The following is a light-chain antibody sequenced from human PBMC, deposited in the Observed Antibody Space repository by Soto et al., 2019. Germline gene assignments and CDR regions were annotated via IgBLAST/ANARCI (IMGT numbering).Light chain of an antibody. CDR3: QQRTNSLIT. CDR1: QSVSTF. CDR2: DAS. V-gene: IGKV3-11*01. Sequence: EIVLTQSPATLSLSPGERGTLSCRASQSVSTFLAWYQQKHGQAPRLLIYDASKRATGIPARFSGGGSGTEFTLTINSPEPEDSAVYYCQQRTNSLITFGQGTRLEIK. J-gene: IGKJ5*01.